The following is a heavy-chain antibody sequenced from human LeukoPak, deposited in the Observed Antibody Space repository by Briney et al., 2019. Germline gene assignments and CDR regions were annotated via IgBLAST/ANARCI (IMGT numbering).Heavy chain of an antibody. CDR1: GGSFSGYY. D-gene: IGHD4-17*01. Sequence: TSETLSLTCAVYGGSFSGYYRSWIRQPPGKGLEWIGEINHSGSSNYNPSLKSRVTISVDTSKNQFSRKLSSVTAADTAVYYCAFRDYGDYVADYWGQGTLVTVSS. V-gene: IGHV4-34*01. J-gene: IGHJ4*02. CDR2: INHSGSS. CDR3: AFRDYGDYVADY.